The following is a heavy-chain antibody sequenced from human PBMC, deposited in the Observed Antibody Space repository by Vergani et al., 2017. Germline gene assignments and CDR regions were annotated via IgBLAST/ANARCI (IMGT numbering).Heavy chain of an antibody. V-gene: IGHV3-23*01. J-gene: IGHJ6*03. Sequence: EVQLLESGGGLVQPGGSLRLSCAASGFTFSSYAMSWVRQAPGKGLEWVSAISGSGGSTYYADSVKGRFTISRDKSKNTLYLQMNSLRAEDTAVYYCASRTYYYYYMDVWGKWTTVTVSS. CDR1: GFTFSSYA. CDR2: ISGSGGST. CDR3: ASRTYYYYYMDV.